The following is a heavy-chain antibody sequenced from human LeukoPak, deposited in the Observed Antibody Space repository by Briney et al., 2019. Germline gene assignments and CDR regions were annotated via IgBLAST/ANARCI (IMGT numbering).Heavy chain of an antibody. CDR3: ARDRRYFDTGGLGGPDY. CDR2: IYSGGST. J-gene: IGHJ4*02. V-gene: IGHV3-53*01. Sequence: PGGSLRLSCAASGFTVSSNYMSWVRQAPGKGLEWVSVIYSGGSTYYADSVKGRFTISRDNAKNSLYLQMNNLRAEDTAVYYCARDRRYFDTGGLGGPDYWGQGTLVTVSS. CDR1: GFTVSSNY. D-gene: IGHD2-8*02.